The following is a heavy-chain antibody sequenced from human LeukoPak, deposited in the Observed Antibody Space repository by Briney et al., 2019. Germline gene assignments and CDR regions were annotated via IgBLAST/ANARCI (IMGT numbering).Heavy chain of an antibody. CDR1: GGSISSYY. CDR2: ISNSGST. D-gene: IGHD2-2*01. J-gene: IGHJ3*02. Sequence: PSETLSLTCTVSGGSISSYYWSWIRQPPRKGLEWIGYISNSGSTNYNPSLKSRVTISVDKSKNQFSLKLSSVTAADTAVYYCATCTTSCYGWFHIWGQGTMVTVSS. V-gene: IGHV4-59*03. CDR3: ATCTTSCYGWFHI.